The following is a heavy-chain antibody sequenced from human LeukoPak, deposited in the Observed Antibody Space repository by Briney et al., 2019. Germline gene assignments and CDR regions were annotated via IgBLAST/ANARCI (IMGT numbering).Heavy chain of an antibody. D-gene: IGHD3-16*01. J-gene: IGHJ4*02. CDR3: ARDRLGGDLDY. Sequence: SQTLSLTCTVSGGSISSGGYYWSWIRQHPGKGLEWIGYIYYSGSTYHNPSLKSRVTISVDTSKNQFSLKLSSVTAADTAVYYCARDRLGGDLDYWGQGTLVTVSS. CDR1: GGSISSGGYY. CDR2: IYYSGST. V-gene: IGHV4-31*03.